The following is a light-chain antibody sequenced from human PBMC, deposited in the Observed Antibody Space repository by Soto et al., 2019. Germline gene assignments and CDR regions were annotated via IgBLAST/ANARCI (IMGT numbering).Light chain of an antibody. J-gene: IGLJ3*02. Sequence: QAVVTQPPSVSGAPGQRVTISCTGNNSNLGAGYDVHWYQQLPGAAPKLVIFGNRNRPSGVPERFSGSKSGTSASLVITGLQAEDEADYYCQAYDYSLTASVFGGGTKLTVL. CDR2: GNR. CDR1: NSNLGAGYD. CDR3: QAYDYSLTASV. V-gene: IGLV1-40*01.